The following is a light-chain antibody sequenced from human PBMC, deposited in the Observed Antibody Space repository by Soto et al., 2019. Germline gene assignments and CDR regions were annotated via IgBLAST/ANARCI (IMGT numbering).Light chain of an antibody. CDR2: ATS. Sequence: DLPMTQSPSSVSASVGDRVTISCRASQGISSWLSWYHQKPGKAPKLLIYATSTLKSGLPSRFSGSGSGTDFTLTISSLQPEDFATYYCQQANSPYTFGQGTKLEIK. V-gene: IGKV1-12*01. J-gene: IGKJ2*01. CDR3: QQANSPYT. CDR1: QGISSW.